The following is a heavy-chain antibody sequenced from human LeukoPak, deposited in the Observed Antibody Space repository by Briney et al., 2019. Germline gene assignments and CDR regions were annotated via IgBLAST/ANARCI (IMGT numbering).Heavy chain of an antibody. Sequence: PSQTLSLTCTVSGGSISSGSYYWSWIRQPPGKRLEWIGEINHSGSTNYNPSLKSRVTISVDTSKNQFSLKLSSVTAADTAVYYCARSLRINVVRGVIITGPTFDYWGQGALVTVSS. CDR2: INHSGST. CDR1: GGSISSGSYY. D-gene: IGHD3-10*01. CDR3: ARSLRINVVRGVIITGPTFDY. J-gene: IGHJ4*02. V-gene: IGHV4-39*07.